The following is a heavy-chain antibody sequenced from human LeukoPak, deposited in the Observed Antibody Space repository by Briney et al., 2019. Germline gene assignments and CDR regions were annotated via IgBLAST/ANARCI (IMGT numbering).Heavy chain of an antibody. CDR3: ARGYSYDFDY. CDR2: VYYSGNT. D-gene: IGHD5-18*01. J-gene: IGHJ4*02. Sequence: SETLSLTCTVSGGSISTSSFYWGWIRQPPGRGLEWIGSVYYSGNTYYNPSLKSRVTISVDTSKNQFSLKLSSVTAADTAVYYCARGYSYDFDYWGQGTLVTVSS. V-gene: IGHV4-39*07. CDR1: GGSISTSSFY.